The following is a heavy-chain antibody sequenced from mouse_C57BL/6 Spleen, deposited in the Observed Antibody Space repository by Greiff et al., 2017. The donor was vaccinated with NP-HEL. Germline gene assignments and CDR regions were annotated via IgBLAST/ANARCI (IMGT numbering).Heavy chain of an antibody. CDR2: IDPSDSYT. V-gene: IGHV1-69*01. CDR1: GYTFTSYW. Sequence: QVHVKQPGAELVMPGASVKLSCKASGYTFTSYWMHWVKQRPGQGLEWIGEIDPSDSYTNYNQKFKGKSTLTVDKSSSTAYMQLSSLTSEDSAVYYCARSRYLDYWGQGTTLTVSS. CDR3: ARSRYLDY. J-gene: IGHJ2*01.